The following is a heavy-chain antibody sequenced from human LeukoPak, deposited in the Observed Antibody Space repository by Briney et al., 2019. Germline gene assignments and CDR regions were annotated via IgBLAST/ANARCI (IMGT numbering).Heavy chain of an antibody. CDR1: RYTFTDYY. J-gene: IGHJ5*02. D-gene: IGHD6-13*01. V-gene: IGHV1-2*06. Sequence: ASVKVSCKASRYTFTDYYMHWVRQAPGQGLEWMGRINPNSGGTKYAQKFQGRVTMTRDTSISTAYMELNRLTSDDTAVYYCAKCGDFIAASYNWFDPWGPGTLVTVSS. CDR2: INPNSGGT. CDR3: AKCGDFIAASYNWFDP.